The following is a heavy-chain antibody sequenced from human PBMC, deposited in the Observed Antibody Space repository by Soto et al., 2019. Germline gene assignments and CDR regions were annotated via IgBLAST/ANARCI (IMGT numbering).Heavy chain of an antibody. Sequence: GASVKVSCKASGYTFTFRYLHWVRQAPGQALEWMGWITPFKSDTNYAQKFQDRVTITRDWSVSTAYMELSNLRSDDTAMYYCARSPFAGSDAFDIWGQGTMVTVSS. CDR3: ARSPFAGSDAFDI. V-gene: IGHV1-45*02. CDR1: GYTFTFRY. D-gene: IGHD1-1*01. J-gene: IGHJ3*02. CDR2: ITPFKSDT.